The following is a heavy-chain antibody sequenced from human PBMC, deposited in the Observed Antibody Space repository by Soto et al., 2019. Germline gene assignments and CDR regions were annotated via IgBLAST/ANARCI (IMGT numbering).Heavy chain of an antibody. CDR3: ARVGSPYDKSGDYDY. Sequence: EVQLVESGGGLVKPGGSLRLSCAASGFTFSSYSMNWVRQAPGKGLEWVSYISSSGSNIYYADSVKGQFTISRDNAKNSLHLQMNSLRAEDTAVYYCARVGSPYDKSGDYDYWGQGTLVTVSS. CDR2: ISSSGSNI. CDR1: GFTFSSYS. D-gene: IGHD3-22*01. J-gene: IGHJ4*02. V-gene: IGHV3-21*05.